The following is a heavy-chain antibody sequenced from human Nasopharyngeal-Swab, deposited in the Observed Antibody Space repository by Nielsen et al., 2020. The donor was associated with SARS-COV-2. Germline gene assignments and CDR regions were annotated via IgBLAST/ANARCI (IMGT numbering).Heavy chain of an antibody. Sequence: GGSLRLSCAASGFTFSNFAMSWVRQAPGKGLEWVSVISGDSDTTYYADSVRGRFTISRDNSKNTLNLQMNNLRSEDTAVYYCAIDVELATVSFLCWGQGTLVSVSS. D-gene: IGHD5-24*01. J-gene: IGHJ4*02. CDR1: GFTFSNFA. CDR3: AIDVELATVSFLC. CDR2: ISGDSDTT. V-gene: IGHV3-23*01.